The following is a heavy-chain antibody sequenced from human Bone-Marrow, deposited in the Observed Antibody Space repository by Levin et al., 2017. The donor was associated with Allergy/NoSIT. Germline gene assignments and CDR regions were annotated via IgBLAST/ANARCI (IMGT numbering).Heavy chain of an antibody. Sequence: SQTLSLTCTVSGGSISNYFWSWIRQPAGKGLEWIGRIYTTGTTNYNPSLKSRVTMSVDTSKNQFSLKLTSVTAADTAVYYCAREHRGGSTFLDSWGQGTLVTVSS. V-gene: IGHV4-4*07. CDR3: AREHRGGSTFLDS. CDR1: GGSISNYF. J-gene: IGHJ5*01. D-gene: IGHD2/OR15-2a*01. CDR2: IYTTGTT.